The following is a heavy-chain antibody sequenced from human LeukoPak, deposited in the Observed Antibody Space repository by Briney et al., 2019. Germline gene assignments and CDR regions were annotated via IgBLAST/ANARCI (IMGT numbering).Heavy chain of an antibody. Sequence: SETLSLTCTVSGGSIASGGNFWTWIRQHPGEGLGWIGYISHSWSPYYNPSLKSRVIISLDTSKNQFSLQLTSVTAADTAVYYCARYHCAGSNCPGVDCWGRGTLVTVSS. CDR3: ARYHCAGSNCPGVDC. J-gene: IGHJ4*02. CDR1: GGSIASGGNF. CDR2: ISHSWSP. D-gene: IGHD2-21*01. V-gene: IGHV4-31*03.